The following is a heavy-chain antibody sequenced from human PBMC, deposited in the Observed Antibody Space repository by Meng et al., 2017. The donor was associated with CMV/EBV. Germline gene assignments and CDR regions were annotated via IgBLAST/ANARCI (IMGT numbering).Heavy chain of an antibody. J-gene: IGHJ6*02. CDR2: VYTSGKA. D-gene: IGHD1-20*01. V-gene: IGHV4-4*07. CDR3: ARDPRGNWNYQNYYYGMDV. Sequence: ISSFGWSWIRQPAGKGLEWIGGVYTSGKAKYSPSLRSRVTMSVDASKNQFTLMMRSVTAADTAVYYCARDPRGNWNYQNYYYGMDVWGQGTTVTVSS. CDR1: ISSFG.